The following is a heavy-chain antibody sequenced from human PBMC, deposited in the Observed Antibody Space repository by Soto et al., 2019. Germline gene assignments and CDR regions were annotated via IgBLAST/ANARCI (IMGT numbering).Heavy chain of an antibody. Sequence: EVQLVESGGGFVQPGGSLRLSCAASGFTFSTYWMSWVGQTLGKGLEWVANINEDGSERYYVDSVKGRFTISRDNAKNSLYLQMNSLRGEDTAVYYCARVWFLDYGGQGTLVTVSS. J-gene: IGHJ4*02. CDR3: ARVWFLDY. CDR2: INEDGSER. CDR1: GFTFSTYW. V-gene: IGHV3-7*05. D-gene: IGHD2-21*01.